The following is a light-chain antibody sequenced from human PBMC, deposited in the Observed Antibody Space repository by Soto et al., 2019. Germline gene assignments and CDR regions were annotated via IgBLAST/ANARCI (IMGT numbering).Light chain of an antibody. J-gene: IGKJ1*01. CDR1: QSVSSY. V-gene: IGKV1-17*01. CDR3: LQHNSYPWT. Sequence: MTQSPGTLSVSLGERATLSCRASQSVSSYLNWYQQKPGKVPKRLIYAASSLQSGVPSRFSGSGSGTEFTLTISSLQPEDFATYYCLQHNSYPWTFGQGTKVDIK. CDR2: AAS.